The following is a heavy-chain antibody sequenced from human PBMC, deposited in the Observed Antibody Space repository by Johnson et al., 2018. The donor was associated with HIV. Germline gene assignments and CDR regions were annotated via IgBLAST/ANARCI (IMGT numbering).Heavy chain of an antibody. J-gene: IGHJ3*01. CDR1: GFTFSSYW. V-gene: IGHV3-30*03. CDR3: ARAPYNWNLGLFDAFDV. Sequence: QVQLVESGGGLVQPGGSLRLSCAASGFTFSSYWMHWVRQAPGKGLEWVAVISYDGSNKYYADSVKGRFTISRDNSKNSLFLQMNGLRAEDTAVYYCARAPYNWNLGLFDAFDVWGQGTKVTVSA. D-gene: IGHD1-7*01. CDR2: ISYDGSNK.